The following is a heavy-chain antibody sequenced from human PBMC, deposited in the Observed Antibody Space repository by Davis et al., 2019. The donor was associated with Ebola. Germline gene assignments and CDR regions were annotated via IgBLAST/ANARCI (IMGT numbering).Heavy chain of an antibody. V-gene: IGHV4-31*03. J-gene: IGHJ6*02. CDR1: GGSISSGGYY. CDR3: ASGSWYSYYGMDV. CDR2: IYYSGST. Sequence: LRLSCTVSGGSISSGGYYWSWIRQHPGKGLEWIGYIYYSGSTYYNPSLKSRVTISVDTSKNQFSLKLSSVTAADTAVYYCASGSWYSYYGMDVWGQGTTVTVSS. D-gene: IGHD6-13*01.